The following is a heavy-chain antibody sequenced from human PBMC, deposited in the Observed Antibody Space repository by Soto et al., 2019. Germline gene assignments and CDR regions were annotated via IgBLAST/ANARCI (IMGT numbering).Heavy chain of an antibody. CDR1: GYSFTNYW. D-gene: IGHD6-13*01. Sequence: VESLKISCNGSGYSFTNYWISWVRRMPGKGLEWMGNIDPVDSYTNYGPSFQGHVTFSVDTSISTAYLQWSSLKASDTAMYYCARIESIARNWFDPWGQGTLVTVSS. CDR2: IDPVDSYT. CDR3: ARIESIARNWFDP. V-gene: IGHV5-10-1*01. J-gene: IGHJ5*02.